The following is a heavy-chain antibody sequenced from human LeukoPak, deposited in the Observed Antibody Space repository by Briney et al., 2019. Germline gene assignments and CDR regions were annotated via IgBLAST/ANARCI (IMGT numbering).Heavy chain of an antibody. CDR3: GTSTDWYADY. CDR1: GFNFNVYS. J-gene: IGHJ4*02. V-gene: IGHV3-48*01. CDR2: ITSNLVTI. Sequence: GGSLRLSCAASGFNFNVYSMNWVRQAPGKGLEWISYITSNLVTIHYADSVRGRFTISRDNAQNSLYLHMNSLRVEDTAVYFCGTSTDWYADYWGQGTRVTVSS. D-gene: IGHD3-9*01.